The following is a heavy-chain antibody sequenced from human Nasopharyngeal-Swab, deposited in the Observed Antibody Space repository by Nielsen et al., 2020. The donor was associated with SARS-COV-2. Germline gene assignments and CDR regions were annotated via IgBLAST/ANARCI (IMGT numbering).Heavy chain of an antibody. V-gene: IGHV3-30-3*01. D-gene: IGHD6-13*01. Sequence: WIRQPPGKGLEWVAVISYDGSNKYYADSVKGRFTISRDNSKNTLYLQMNGLRAEDTAVYYCARLSLAAAGDNWFDPWGQGTLVTVSS. CDR3: ARLSLAAAGDNWFDP. CDR2: ISYDGSNK. J-gene: IGHJ5*02.